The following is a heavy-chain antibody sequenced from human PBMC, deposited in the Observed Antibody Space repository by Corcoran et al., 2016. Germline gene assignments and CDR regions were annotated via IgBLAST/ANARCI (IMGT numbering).Heavy chain of an antibody. J-gene: IGHJ4*02. CDR1: GFTVSTNF. CDR2: LYSGGHT. V-gene: IGHV3-53*01. Sequence: EVQLLGSGGGLIQPGGSLRLSCAVSGFTVSTNFMSWVRQAPGKGLEWVSFLYSGGHTSYADSVKGRFTISRDNSKNTLYLQMNSLRAEDTAFYYCARYRDYYGSGTHSYFDYWGQGTRVTVSS. CDR3: ARYRDYYGSGTHSYFDY. D-gene: IGHD3-10*01.